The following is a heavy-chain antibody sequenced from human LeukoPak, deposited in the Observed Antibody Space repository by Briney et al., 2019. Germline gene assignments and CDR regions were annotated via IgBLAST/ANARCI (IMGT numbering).Heavy chain of an antibody. V-gene: IGHV4-59*08. CDR1: GGSMSPYH. Sequence: SETLSLTCTVSGGSMSPYHWGWIRQPPGKGLEWTGYIYYGGSTNYNPSLKSRVTISVDTSKNRFSLKLSSVTAADTAIYYCARAVSGRFDYWGQGTLVTVPS. D-gene: IGHD6-19*01. CDR3: ARAVSGRFDY. J-gene: IGHJ4*02. CDR2: IYYGGST.